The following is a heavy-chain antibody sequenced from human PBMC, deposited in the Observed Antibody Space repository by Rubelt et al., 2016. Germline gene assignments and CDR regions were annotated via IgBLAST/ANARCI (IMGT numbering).Heavy chain of an antibody. J-gene: IGHJ6*02. CDR2: INHSGST. D-gene: IGHD1-26*01. Sequence: QVQLQQWGAGLLKPSETLSLTCAVYGGSFSGYYWSWIRQPPGKGLEWIGEINHSGSTNYNPSLKSRVTISVATSKNQFSLKLSSVTAADTAVYYCARVHRPSGSYLHYYYGMDVWGQGTTVTVSS. CDR3: ARVHRPSGSYLHYYYGMDV. V-gene: IGHV4-34*01. CDR1: GGSFSGYY.